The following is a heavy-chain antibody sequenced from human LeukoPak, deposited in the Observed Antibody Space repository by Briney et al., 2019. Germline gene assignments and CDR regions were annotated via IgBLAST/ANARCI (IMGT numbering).Heavy chain of an antibody. Sequence: PGGSLRLSCAASGFTFSSNDMNWVRQAPGKGLEWVAFIMYDGSDKYYADSVKGRFTISRDNSKNTLFLQMNSLRAEDTAVYYCARGGPAAGRFDYWGQGTLVTVSS. J-gene: IGHJ4*02. CDR1: GFTFSSND. V-gene: IGHV3-30*02. D-gene: IGHD6-13*01. CDR2: IMYDGSDK. CDR3: ARGGPAAGRFDY.